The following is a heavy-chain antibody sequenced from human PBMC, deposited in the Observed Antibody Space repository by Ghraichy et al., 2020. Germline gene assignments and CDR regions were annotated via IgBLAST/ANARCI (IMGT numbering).Heavy chain of an antibody. D-gene: IGHD5-18*01. CDR1: GFTFGSFW. J-gene: IGHJ4*02. Sequence: GGSLRLSCAASGFTFGSFWMSWVRQAPGKGLEWVAKIKQDGGEKNYADSVKGRTTISRDNAKNSLYLQLNSLRVEDTAVYYCARQYSSGYGGYYFDFWGPGTLVTVYS. CDR2: IKQDGGEK. V-gene: IGHV3-7*01. CDR3: ARQYSSGYGGYYFDF.